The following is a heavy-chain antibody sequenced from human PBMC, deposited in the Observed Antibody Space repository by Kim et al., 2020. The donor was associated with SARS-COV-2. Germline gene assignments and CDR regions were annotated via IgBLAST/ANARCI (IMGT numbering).Heavy chain of an antibody. Sequence: SETLSLTCTVSGGSISSYYWSWIRQPPGKGLEWMGYIYYSGCTNYNPSLKSRVTISEDTSKNQFSLKLSSVTAADTAVYYWARRGGLFYYWGQGTLVTVS. D-gene: IGHD3-10*01. CDR3: ARRGGLFYY. CDR1: GGSISSYY. CDR2: IYYSGCT. J-gene: IGHJ4*02. V-gene: IGHV4-59*08.